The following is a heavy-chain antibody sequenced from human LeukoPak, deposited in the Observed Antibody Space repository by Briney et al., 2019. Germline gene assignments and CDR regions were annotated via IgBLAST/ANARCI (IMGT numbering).Heavy chain of an antibody. V-gene: IGHV3-9*01. J-gene: IGHJ4*02. CDR3: ARGSRYYFDY. CDR1: GFTFDDYA. D-gene: IGHD4-17*01. CDR2: ISWNSGSI. Sequence: PGGSLRLSCAASGFTFDDYAMHWVRQAPGKGLEWVSGISWNSGSIGYADSVKGRFTISRDNAKNSLYLQMNSLRAEDTAVYYCARGSRYYFDYWGQGTLVTVSS.